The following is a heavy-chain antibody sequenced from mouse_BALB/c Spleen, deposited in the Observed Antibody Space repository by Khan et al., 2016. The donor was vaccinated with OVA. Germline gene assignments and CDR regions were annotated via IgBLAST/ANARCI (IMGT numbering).Heavy chain of an antibody. J-gene: IGHJ3*01. CDR3: AGHGTSSWFAY. V-gene: IGHV1S135*01. CDR2: IDPFNGST. Sequence: VQLQQSGPELMKPGASVKISCKASGYSFTTYYIHWVKQSHGKSLEWIGYIDPFNGSTTYNQKFKGKATLTVDKSSSTAYMHLSSLTSEDAAVDYCAGHGTSSWFAYWGQGTLVTVSA. D-gene: IGHD1-1*01. CDR1: GYSFTTYY.